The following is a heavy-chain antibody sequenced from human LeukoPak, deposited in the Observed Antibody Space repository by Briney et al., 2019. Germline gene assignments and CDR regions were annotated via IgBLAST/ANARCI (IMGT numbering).Heavy chain of an antibody. D-gene: IGHD1-1*01. CDR2: IRSKAYGETA. V-gene: IGHV3-49*03. J-gene: IGHJ4*02. Sequence: GGSLRLSCTASGFTFGDYAMSWIRQAPGKGLEWVGFIRSKAYGETADYATSVKGRFTISRDDSKAIAYLQMNSLKTEDTAVYHCTRDRGAYNLYDYWGQGTLVTVSS. CDR3: TRDRGAYNLYDY. CDR1: GFTFGDYA.